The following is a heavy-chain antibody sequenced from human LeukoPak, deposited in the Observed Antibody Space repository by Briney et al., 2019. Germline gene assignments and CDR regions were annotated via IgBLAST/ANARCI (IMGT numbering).Heavy chain of an antibody. D-gene: IGHD4/OR15-4a*01. CDR3: AREGRMSMGIEY. V-gene: IGHV4-34*01. Sequence: PSETLSLTCAVYGGSLSGYYWSWIRQSPGKGLEGIGEINHGGSTNYNPSLKSRVTMSVDTSKNHFSLKLSSVTAADTAVYFCAREGRMSMGIEYWGQGTLVTVSS. CDR1: GGSLSGYY. J-gene: IGHJ4*02. CDR2: INHGGST.